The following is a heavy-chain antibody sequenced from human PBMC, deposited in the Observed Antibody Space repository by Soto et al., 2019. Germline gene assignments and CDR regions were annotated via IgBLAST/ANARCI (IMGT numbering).Heavy chain of an antibody. D-gene: IGHD2-2*01. J-gene: IGHJ4*02. CDR2: ISAYNGNT. CDR3: ATEGPHCSSTSCYAVDY. V-gene: IGHV1-18*01. Sequence: ASVKVSCKASGYTFTSYGISWVRQAPGQGLEWMGWISAYNGNTNYAQKLQGRVTMTTDTSTDTAYMELSSLRSEDTAVYYCATEGPHCSSTSCYAVDYWGQGTLVTVSS. CDR1: GYTFTSYG.